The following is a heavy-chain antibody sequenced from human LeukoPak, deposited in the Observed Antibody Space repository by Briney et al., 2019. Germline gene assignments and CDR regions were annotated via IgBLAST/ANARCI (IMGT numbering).Heavy chain of an antibody. CDR3: AREGGGIAAAAAAFDI. CDR1: GYTFTSYG. Sequence: ASVKVSCKASGYTFTSYGISWVRQAPGQGLEWMGWISAYNGNTNYAQKLQGRVTMTTDTSTSTAYMELSSLRSEDTAVYYCAREGGGIAAAAAAFDIWGQGTMVTVSS. J-gene: IGHJ3*02. CDR2: ISAYNGNT. V-gene: IGHV1-18*01. D-gene: IGHD6-13*01.